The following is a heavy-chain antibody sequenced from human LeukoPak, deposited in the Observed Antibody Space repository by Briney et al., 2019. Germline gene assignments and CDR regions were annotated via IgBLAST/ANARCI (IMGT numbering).Heavy chain of an antibody. J-gene: IGHJ4*02. CDR1: GYTFTSYD. D-gene: IGHD3-22*01. CDR2: MNPNSGNT. Sequence: ASVKVSCKASGYTFTSYDINWVRQATGQGLEWMGWMNPNSGNTGYAQKFQGRVTITRNTSISTAYMELSSLRSVDTAVYYCARSSSGYYDFDYWGQGTLVTVSS. V-gene: IGHV1-8*03. CDR3: ARSSSGYYDFDY.